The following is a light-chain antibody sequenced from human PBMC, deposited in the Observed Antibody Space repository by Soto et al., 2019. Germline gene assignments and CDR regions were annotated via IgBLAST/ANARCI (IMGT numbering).Light chain of an antibody. J-gene: IGKJ1*01. CDR2: AAS. CDR1: QGIRND. CDR3: LQDHNYPWT. V-gene: IGKV1-6*01. Sequence: AIQMTQSPSSLSASVGDRVTITCRASQGIRNDLGWFQQKPGKAPNLLIYAASSLQSGVPSRFSGSGSDTDFSLTISSLQPEDFATYYCLQDHNYPWTFGQGTKVEVK.